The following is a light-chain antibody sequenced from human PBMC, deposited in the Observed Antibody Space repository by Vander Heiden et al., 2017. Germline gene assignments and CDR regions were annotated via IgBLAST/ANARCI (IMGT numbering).Light chain of an antibody. CDR2: GAS. J-gene: IGKJ1*01. Sequence: EIVMTQSPVNLPLSPGERATLPCRASQSANNNHVAWYQQKLGQAPRVLIYGASNRATGIPDRFSGSGSGTDFTLTISRLEPEDFAVYYCQWCGSSPRVCTFGQGTKVDI. CDR3: QWCGSSPRVCT. V-gene: IGKV3-20*01. CDR1: QSANNNH.